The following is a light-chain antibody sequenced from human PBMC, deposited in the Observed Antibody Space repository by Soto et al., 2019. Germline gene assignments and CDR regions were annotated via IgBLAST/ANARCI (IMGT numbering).Light chain of an antibody. CDR1: SSNIGSNT. V-gene: IGLV1-44*01. Sequence: QSALAQPPSASGTPGQIVAISCSGSSSNIGSNTVTWYQQLPGTAPKLLIYSTSQRSSGVPGRFSGSKSGASASLSISGLHSEDEADYSCAAWDDRLDVYVFGTGTKGTVL. J-gene: IGLJ1*01. CDR3: AAWDDRLDVYV. CDR2: STS.